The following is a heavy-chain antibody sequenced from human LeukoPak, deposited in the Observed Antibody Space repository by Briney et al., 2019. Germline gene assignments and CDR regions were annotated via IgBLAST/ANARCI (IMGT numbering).Heavy chain of an antibody. V-gene: IGHV3-23*01. CDR3: ARRKLFRMGKKKEPNWFDS. CDR2: ITGSGSHT. D-gene: IGHD1-14*01. J-gene: IGHJ5*01. CDR1: GFTFQSFD. Sequence: GGSLRLSCEASGFTFQSFDMTWIRQAPGKGLEWVSLITGSGSHTFYAASVRGRFTVSRDNSKNTMFLQMNALRDEDTATYYCARRKLFRMGKKKEPNWFDSWGQGTLVTVSS.